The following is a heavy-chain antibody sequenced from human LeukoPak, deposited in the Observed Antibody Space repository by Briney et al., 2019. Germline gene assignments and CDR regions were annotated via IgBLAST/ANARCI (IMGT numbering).Heavy chain of an antibody. V-gene: IGHV3-53*01. D-gene: IGHD3-22*01. CDR1: GFTVSLNC. CDR2: IYSGGST. CDR3: ARAPLSSGYYYYFDY. J-gene: IGHJ4*02. Sequence: PGGSPRLSCAATGFTVSLNCMSWVRQAPGKGLEWVSIIYSGGSTYYADSVKGRFTISRDEDDSKNTLYLQMDSLRAEDTAVYYCARAPLSSGYYYYFDYWGQGTLVTVSS.